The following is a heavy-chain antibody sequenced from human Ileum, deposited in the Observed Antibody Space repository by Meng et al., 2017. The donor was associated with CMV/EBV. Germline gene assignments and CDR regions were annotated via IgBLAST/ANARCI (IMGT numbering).Heavy chain of an antibody. CDR2: IYRGDYI. CDR3: ARSNSGTYSYYFDH. D-gene: IGHD1-26*01. CDR1: GFTVSSKY. J-gene: IGHJ4*02. Sequence: GESLKISCAASGFTVSSKYMTWVRQAPGKGLEWVSVIYRGDYIYYADSVKGRFTISRDNSKNTVDLQMNSLRAEDTAVYYCARSNSGTYSYYFDHWGQGTLVTVSS. V-gene: IGHV3-53*01.